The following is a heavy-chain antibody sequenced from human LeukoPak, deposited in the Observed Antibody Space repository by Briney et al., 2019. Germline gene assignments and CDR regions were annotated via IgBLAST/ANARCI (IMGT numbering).Heavy chain of an antibody. J-gene: IGHJ4*02. V-gene: IGHV3-21*01. CDR3: ARYSADIAVAGTMRY. D-gene: IGHD6-19*01. CDR2: ISSSSSYI. Sequence: GGSLRLSCAASGFTFSSYSMNWVRQAPGKGLEWVSSISSSSSYIYYADSVKGRFTISRDNAKNSLYLQMNSLRAEDTAVYYCARYSADIAVAGTMRYWGQGTLVTVSS. CDR1: GFTFSSYS.